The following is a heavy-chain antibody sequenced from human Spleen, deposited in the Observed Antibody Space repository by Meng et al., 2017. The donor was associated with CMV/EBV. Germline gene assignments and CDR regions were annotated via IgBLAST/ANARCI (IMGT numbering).Heavy chain of an antibody. J-gene: IGHJ6*02. V-gene: IGHV3-7*01. CDR2: IKQDGSEK. CDR1: GFTFSSYW. D-gene: IGHD5-12*01. CDR3: AKSITVGYYYYGMDV. Sequence: GGSLRLSCAASGFTFSSYWMSWVRQAPGKGLEWVANIKQDGSEKYYVDSVKGRFTISRDNAKNSLYLQMNSLRAEDTAVYYCAKSITVGYYYYGMDVWGQGTTVTVSS.